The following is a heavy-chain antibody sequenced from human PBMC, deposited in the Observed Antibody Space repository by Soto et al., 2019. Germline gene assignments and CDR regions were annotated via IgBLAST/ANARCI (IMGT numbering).Heavy chain of an antibody. D-gene: IGHD3-22*01. CDR1: GYTFTGYY. CDR3: ARESSGYSVDY. J-gene: IGHJ4*02. V-gene: IGHV1-2*02. CDR2: INPNSGGT. Sequence: VASVKVSCKASGYTFTGYYMHWVRQAPGQGLEWMGWINPNSGGTNYAQKFQGRVTMTRDTSISTAYMELSRLRSDDTAVYCCARESSGYSVDYWGQGTLVTVSS.